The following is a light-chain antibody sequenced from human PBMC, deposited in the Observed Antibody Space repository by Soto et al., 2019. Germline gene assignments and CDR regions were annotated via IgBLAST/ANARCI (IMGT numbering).Light chain of an antibody. J-gene: IGKJ5*01. Sequence: IVMRLSPATLSVSPGERATLSCRASHSFSSNLAWYQQKPGQAPRLLIYGASTRATGIPVRFSGSGSGTEFTLTISSLQSEDFAVYYCQQYGSSPLMTFGQGTRLEIK. V-gene: IGKV3-15*01. CDR1: HSFSSN. CDR3: QQYGSSPLMT. CDR2: GAS.